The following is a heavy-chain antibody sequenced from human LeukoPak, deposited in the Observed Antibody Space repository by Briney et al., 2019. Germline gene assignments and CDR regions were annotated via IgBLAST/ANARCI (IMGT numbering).Heavy chain of an antibody. J-gene: IGHJ4*02. CDR1: GFTFSSYS. Sequence: PGGSLRLSCAASGFTFSSYSMNWVRQAPGKGLEWVSSISSSSSYIYYADSVKGRFTISRDNAKNSLYLQMNSLRAEDTAVYYCARDLGIAVAVKPSVYWGQGTLVTVSS. CDR2: ISSSSSYI. D-gene: IGHD6-19*01. V-gene: IGHV3-21*01. CDR3: ARDLGIAVAVKPSVY.